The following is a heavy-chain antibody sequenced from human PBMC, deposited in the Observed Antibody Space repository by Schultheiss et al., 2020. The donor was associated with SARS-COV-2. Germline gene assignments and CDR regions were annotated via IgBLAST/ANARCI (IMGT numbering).Heavy chain of an antibody. Sequence: GGSLRLSCAASGFTLWRYGRRWEREEQGKGLEGVSYISSSGSTIYYADSVKGRFTISRDNAKNSLYLQMNSLRAEDTAVYYCARGGAFNYYDSSGYYSNIDYWGQGTLVTVSS. CDR1: GFTLWRYG. D-gene: IGHD3-22*01. CDR2: ISSSGSTI. V-gene: IGHV3-48*03. CDR3: ARGGAFNYYDSSGYYSNIDY. J-gene: IGHJ4*02.